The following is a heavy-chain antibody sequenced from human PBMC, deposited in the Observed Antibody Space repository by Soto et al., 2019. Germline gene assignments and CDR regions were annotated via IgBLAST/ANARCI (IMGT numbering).Heavy chain of an antibody. J-gene: IGHJ4*02. D-gene: IGHD3-10*01. CDR2: IYDSGST. CDR1: GGSITGYY. V-gene: IGHV4-59*08. CDR3: ARHYYGAGSYVAY. Sequence: QVQLQESGPGLVKPSETLSLTCTVSGGSITGYYWSWIRQPPGKTLEWIGNIYDSGSTNYNPSLKSRVTISVDTFKNLFPLKLRSLTAADTAMYYCARHYYGAGSYVAYWGQGSLVTVSS.